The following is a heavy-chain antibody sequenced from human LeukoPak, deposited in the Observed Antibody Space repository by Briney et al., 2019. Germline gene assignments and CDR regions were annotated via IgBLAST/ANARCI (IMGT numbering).Heavy chain of an antibody. CDR2: IYYSGST. Sequence: SETLSLTCTVSGGSIITYYWSWIRQPPGKGLEWIGYIYYSGSTTYNPSLKSRVTLSVDTSKSQFSLKLSSVTAADTAVYYCARYVSSSRTFDIWGQGTMVTVSS. CDR1: GGSIITYY. J-gene: IGHJ3*02. V-gene: IGHV4-59*01. D-gene: IGHD2-2*01. CDR3: ARYVSSSRTFDI.